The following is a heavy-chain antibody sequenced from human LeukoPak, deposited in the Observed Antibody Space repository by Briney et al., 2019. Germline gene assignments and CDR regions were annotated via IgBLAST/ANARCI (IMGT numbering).Heavy chain of an antibody. CDR2: ISESGGST. D-gene: IGHD3-22*01. CDR1: GFIFSSYA. Sequence: PGGSLRLSCAASGFIFSSYAMSWVRQAPGKGLEWVSGISESGGSTYYADSVKGRFTISRDNSKNTLYLQMNSLRAEDTAVYYCAKDIYDSSGYYSGYWGQGTLVTVSS. J-gene: IGHJ4*02. V-gene: IGHV3-23*01. CDR3: AKDIYDSSGYYSGY.